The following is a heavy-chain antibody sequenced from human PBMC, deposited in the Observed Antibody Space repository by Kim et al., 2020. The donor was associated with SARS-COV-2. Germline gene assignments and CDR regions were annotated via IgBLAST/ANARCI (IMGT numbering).Heavy chain of an antibody. CDR3: ARHKSNCCCSWCFLH. CDR1: GGSISSGGYY. D-gene: IGHD2-21*01. Sequence: SETLSLTCTVSGGSISSGGYYWSWIRQHPGKGLEWIGYIYYSGSTYYNPSLKSRVTISVDTSKNQFSLKLSSVTAADTAVYYCARHKSNCCCSWCFLHWGRGTLVTVSS. CDR2: IYYSGST. V-gene: IGHV4-31*03. J-gene: IGHJ4*01.